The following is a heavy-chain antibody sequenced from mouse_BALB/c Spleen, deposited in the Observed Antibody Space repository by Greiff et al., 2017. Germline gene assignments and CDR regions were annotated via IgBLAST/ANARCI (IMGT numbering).Heavy chain of an antibody. J-gene: IGHJ4*01. CDR2: INPDSSTI. D-gene: IGHD2-3*01. CDR1: GFDFSRYW. Sequence: EVKLLESGGGLVQPGGSLKLSCAASGFDFSRYWMSWVRQAPGKGLEWIGEINPDSSTINYTPSLKDKFIISRDNAKNTLYLQMSKVRSEDTALYYCARRRDGYYGYAMDYWGQGTSVTVSS. CDR3: ARRRDGYYGYAMDY. V-gene: IGHV4-1*02.